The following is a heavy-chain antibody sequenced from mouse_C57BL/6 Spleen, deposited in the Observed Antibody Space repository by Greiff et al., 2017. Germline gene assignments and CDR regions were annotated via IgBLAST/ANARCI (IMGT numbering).Heavy chain of an antibody. CDR1: GYTFTSYW. D-gene: IGHD3-3*01. Sequence: QVQLQQPGAELVKPGASVKLSCKASGYTFTSYWMQWVKQRPGQGLEWIGEIDPSDSYTNYNQKFKGKATLTVDTSSSTAYRQLSSLTSEDSAVYYCARRGTGYYFDYWGQGTTLTVSS. V-gene: IGHV1-50*01. J-gene: IGHJ2*01. CDR2: IDPSDSYT. CDR3: ARRGTGYYFDY.